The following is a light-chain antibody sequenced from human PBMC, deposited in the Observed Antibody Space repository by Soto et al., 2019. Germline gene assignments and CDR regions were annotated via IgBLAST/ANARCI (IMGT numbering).Light chain of an antibody. CDR2: GAS. CDR3: LQSHSTPLT. CDR1: QNIKNY. Sequence: DVQMTQSPSSLSASVGDGVTITCRASQNIKNYLSWYQQKPGKAPRVVIFGASLLQSGVPSTFSVSGSGTDFTLTISSLRPDDFATYYCLQSHSTPLTLGRGTRLEI. V-gene: IGKV1-39*01. J-gene: IGKJ5*01.